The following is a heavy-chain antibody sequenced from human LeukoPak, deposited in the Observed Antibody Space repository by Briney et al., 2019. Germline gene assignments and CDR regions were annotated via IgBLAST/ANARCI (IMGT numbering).Heavy chain of an antibody. CDR2: INSDGSST. CDR3: ARVDPKAPGDFS. Sequence: SGRSLRLSCAASGFTFSSYWMHWVRQAPGKGLVWVSRINSDGSSTKYADSVKGRFTISRDNAKNTLYVQMNNLRAEDTAVYYCARVDPKAPGDFSWGRGTLVTVSS. D-gene: IGHD3-3*01. J-gene: IGHJ4*02. V-gene: IGHV3-74*03. CDR1: GFTFSSYW.